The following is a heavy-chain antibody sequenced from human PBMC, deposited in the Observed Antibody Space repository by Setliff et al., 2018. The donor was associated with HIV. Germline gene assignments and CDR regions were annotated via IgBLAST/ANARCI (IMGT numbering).Heavy chain of an antibody. CDR3: ARIVALNGYPSDY. CDR1: GGTFTRNC. Sequence: ASVKVSCKVSGGTFTRNCINWVRQATGQGLEWMGRINPNSGGTNYAQKFRGRVTMTTDTSTSTAYMELRSLGSDDTAVYYCARIVALNGYPSDYWGQETLVTVSS. CDR2: INPNSGGT. V-gene: IGHV1-2*06. J-gene: IGHJ4*02. D-gene: IGHD2-8*01.